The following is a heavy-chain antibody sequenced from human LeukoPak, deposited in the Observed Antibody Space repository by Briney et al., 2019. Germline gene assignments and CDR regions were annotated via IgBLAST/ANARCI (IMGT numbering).Heavy chain of an antibody. CDR2: IHNSGST. Sequence: PSETLSLTCTVSGGSISIYYWSWIRQPPGKGLEWIGYIHNSGSTNYNPSLKSRVPISVDTSKNHFSLRLSSVTAADTAVYYCARSLGRGYSGFDSILDYWGQGTLVTVSS. D-gene: IGHD5-12*01. J-gene: IGHJ4*02. V-gene: IGHV4-59*01. CDR1: GGSISIYY. CDR3: ARSLGRGYSGFDSILDY.